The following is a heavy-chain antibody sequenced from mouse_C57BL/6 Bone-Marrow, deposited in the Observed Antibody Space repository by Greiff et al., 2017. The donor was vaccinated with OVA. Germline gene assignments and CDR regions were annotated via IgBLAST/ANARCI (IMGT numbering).Heavy chain of an antibody. J-gene: IGHJ1*03. D-gene: IGHD1-1*01. V-gene: IGHV14-4*01. CDR1: GFNIKDDY. CDR2: IDPENGDT. CDR3: TTRDGSSPWYFEV. Sequence: VQLQQSGAELVRPGASVKLSCTASGFNIKDDYMHWVKQRPEQGLEWIGWIDPENGDTEYASKFQGQATITADTSSNTAYLQLSSLTSEDTAVYYCTTRDGSSPWYFEVWGTGTTVTVSS.